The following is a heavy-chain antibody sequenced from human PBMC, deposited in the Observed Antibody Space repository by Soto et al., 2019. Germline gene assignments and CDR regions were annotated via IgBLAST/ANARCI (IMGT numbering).Heavy chain of an antibody. J-gene: IGHJ4*02. CDR3: AREGYGSGWYGNDRYYFDY. V-gene: IGHV1-18*01. D-gene: IGHD6-19*01. CDR2: ISAYNGNT. Sequence: QVQLVQSGAEVKKPGASVKVSCKASGYTFTSYGISWVRQAPGQGLEWMGWISAYNGNTNYAQKLQGRVTMTTDTSTSTAYRELRSLRSDDTAVYYCAREGYGSGWYGNDRYYFDYWGQGTLVTVSS. CDR1: GYTFTSYG.